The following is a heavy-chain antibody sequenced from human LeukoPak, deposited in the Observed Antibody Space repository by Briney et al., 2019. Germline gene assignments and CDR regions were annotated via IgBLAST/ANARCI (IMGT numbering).Heavy chain of an antibody. CDR3: ARDLGGIYFDY. D-gene: IGHD1-26*01. Sequence: PSETLSLTCAVYGGSFSGYYWSWIRQPPGKGLEWIGSIHFSGSTNYNPSLRSRVTISVDTSKNQLSLKLSPVTAADTAVYYCARDLGGIYFDYWGQGTLVTVSS. CDR2: IHFSGST. J-gene: IGHJ4*02. V-gene: IGHV4-59*01. CDR1: GGSFSGYY.